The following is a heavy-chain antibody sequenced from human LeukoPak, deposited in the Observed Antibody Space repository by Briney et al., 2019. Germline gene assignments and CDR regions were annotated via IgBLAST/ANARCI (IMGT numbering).Heavy chain of an antibody. J-gene: IGHJ4*02. CDR2: IYYSGST. V-gene: IGHV4-59*02. CDR1: GGSVSSYY. Sequence: SETLSLTCTVSGGSVSSYYWSWIRQPPGKGLEWIGYIYYSGSTNYNPSLKSRVTISVDTSKNQFSLKLSSVTAADTAVYYCARAKGWLLKRYFDYWGQGTLVTVSS. D-gene: IGHD3-22*01. CDR3: ARAKGWLLKRYFDY.